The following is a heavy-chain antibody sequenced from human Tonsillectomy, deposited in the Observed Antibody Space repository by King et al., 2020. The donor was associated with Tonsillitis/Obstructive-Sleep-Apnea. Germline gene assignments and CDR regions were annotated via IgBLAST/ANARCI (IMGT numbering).Heavy chain of an antibody. Sequence: QLVQSGGGLIQPGGSLRLSCAASGFTFSSNYMSWVRQAPGKGLEWVSVIYSGGSTYYADSVKGRFTISRDNSKNTLYLQMNSLRADDTAVYYCASCSSTSCYAETYYYYYMDVWGKGTTVTVSS. V-gene: IGHV3-53*01. CDR2: IYSGGST. J-gene: IGHJ6*03. D-gene: IGHD2-2*01. CDR3: ASCSSTSCYAETYYYYYMDV. CDR1: GFTFSSNY.